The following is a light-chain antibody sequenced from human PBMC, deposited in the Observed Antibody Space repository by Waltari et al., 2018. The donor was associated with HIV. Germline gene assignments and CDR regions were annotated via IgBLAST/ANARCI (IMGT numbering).Light chain of an antibody. Sequence: QSDLTQPASVSGSPGQSMTISCTGTSSDVGGYNYVSWYQPHSAKAPKLIIYEVSNRPSGVSNRFSGSKSGNTASLTISGLQAEDEAYYYCSSYTGTSTHVVFGGGTKLTVL. CDR2: EVS. CDR1: SSDVGGYNY. V-gene: IGLV2-14*01. CDR3: SSYTGTSTHVV. J-gene: IGLJ2*01.